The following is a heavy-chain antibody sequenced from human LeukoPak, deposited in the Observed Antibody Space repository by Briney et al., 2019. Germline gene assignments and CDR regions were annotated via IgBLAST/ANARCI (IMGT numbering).Heavy chain of an antibody. CDR2: ISYDGTNT. CDR3: ARCRDYDFWSGSAVDY. Sequence: GRSLRPSCAASGFIFSSYAMHWVRQAPGKGLEWVAVISYDGTNTDYADSVKGRFTISRDNSKNALYLQMNSLRAEDTAVYYCARCRDYDFWSGSAVDYWGQGTLVTVSS. CDR1: GFIFSSYA. J-gene: IGHJ4*02. V-gene: IGHV3-30-3*01. D-gene: IGHD3-3*01.